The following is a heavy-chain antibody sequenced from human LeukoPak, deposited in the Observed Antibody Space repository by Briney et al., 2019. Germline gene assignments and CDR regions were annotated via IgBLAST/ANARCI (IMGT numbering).Heavy chain of an antibody. D-gene: IGHD3-9*01. CDR2: IKQDGSEK. CDR1: GFTFSSYW. CDR3: ARCGYDILKKRYYYMDV. V-gene: IGHV3-7*03. J-gene: IGHJ6*03. Sequence: PGGSLRLSCAASGFTFSSYWMSWVRQAPGKGLEWVANIKQDGSEKYYVDSVKGRFTISRGNAKNSLYLQMNSLRAEDTAVYYCARCGYDILKKRYYYMDVWGKGTTVTISS.